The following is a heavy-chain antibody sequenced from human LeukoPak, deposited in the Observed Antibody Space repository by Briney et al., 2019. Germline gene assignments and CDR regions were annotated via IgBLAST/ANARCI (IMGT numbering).Heavy chain of an antibody. D-gene: IGHD5-12*01. CDR2: IFYNGIT. J-gene: IGHJ5*02. CDR3: ARDARTSGYDTGWFDP. CDR1: GGSISSFF. V-gene: IGHV4-59*01. Sequence: TPETLSLTCTVSGGSISSFFWSWIRQPPGKGLEWIGYIFYNGITNYNPSLKSRVTISVDTSKNQFSLNLNSVTAADTAVYYCARDARTSGYDTGWFDPWGQGTLVTVSS.